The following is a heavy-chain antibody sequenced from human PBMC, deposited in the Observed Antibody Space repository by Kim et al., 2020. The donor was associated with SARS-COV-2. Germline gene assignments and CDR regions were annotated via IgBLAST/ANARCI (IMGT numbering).Heavy chain of an antibody. CDR1: GGSFSGYY. CDR2: INHSGST. CDR3: ARATPKNQRPIGDPEVRPYYFDY. Sequence: SETLSLTCAVYGGSFSGYYWSWIRQPPGKGLEWIGEINHSGSTNYNPSLKSRVTISVDTSKNQFSLKLSSVTAADTAVYYCARATPKNQRPIGDPEVRPYYFDYWGQGTLVTVSS. J-gene: IGHJ4*02. V-gene: IGHV4-34*01.